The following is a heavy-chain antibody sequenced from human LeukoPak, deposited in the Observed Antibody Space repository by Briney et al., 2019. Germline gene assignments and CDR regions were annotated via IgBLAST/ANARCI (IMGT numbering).Heavy chain of an antibody. Sequence: GGSLRLSCAASGFNFNGKWMTWVRQAPGKGLEWVSVIYSGGSTYYADSVKGRFTISRDNSKNTLYLQMNSLRAEDTAVYYCAREATRGEGDYWGQGTLVTVSS. CDR1: GFNFNGKW. CDR3: AREATRGEGDY. V-gene: IGHV3-53*01. J-gene: IGHJ4*02. CDR2: IYSGGST. D-gene: IGHD5-24*01.